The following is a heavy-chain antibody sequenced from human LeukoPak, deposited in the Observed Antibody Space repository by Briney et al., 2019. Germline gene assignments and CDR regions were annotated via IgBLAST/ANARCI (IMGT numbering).Heavy chain of an antibody. CDR2: LHYSGSS. D-gene: IGHD1-26*01. J-gene: IGHJ3*01. CDR3: ARNRPIMGITDAFDV. Sequence: SETLSLTCSASGVSISNYYWSWIRQSPGGELEWIGHLHYSGSSSYNPSLRSRVTTSVDMSKNQFSLRLTSVTAADTAVYYCARNRPIMGITDAFDVWGQGTMVTVSS. CDR1: GVSISNYY. V-gene: IGHV4-59*01.